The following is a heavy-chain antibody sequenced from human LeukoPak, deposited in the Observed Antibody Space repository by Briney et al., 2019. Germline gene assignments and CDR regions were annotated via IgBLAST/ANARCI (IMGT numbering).Heavy chain of an antibody. CDR3: ARRPARGDAFDI. J-gene: IGHJ3*02. V-gene: IGHV1-69*01. Sequence: EASVKVSCKASGGTFSSYAISWVRQAPGQGLEWMGGIIPIFGTANYAQKFQGRATITAGESTSTAYMELSSLRSEDTAVYYCARRPARGDAFDIWGQGTMVTVSS. CDR2: IIPIFGTA. CDR1: GGTFSSYA.